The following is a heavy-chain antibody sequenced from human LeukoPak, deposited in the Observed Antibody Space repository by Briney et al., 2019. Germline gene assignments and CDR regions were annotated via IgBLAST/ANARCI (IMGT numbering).Heavy chain of an antibody. Sequence: ASVKVSCKASGGTFSGYAISWVRQAPRQGLEWMGGIIPIFGTANYAQKFQGRVTITTDESTSTAYMELSSLRSEDTAVYYCARGAVFLEWLPHFDYWGQGTLVTVSS. J-gene: IGHJ4*02. V-gene: IGHV1-69*05. CDR1: GGTFSGYA. D-gene: IGHD3-3*01. CDR2: IIPIFGTA. CDR3: ARGAVFLEWLPHFDY.